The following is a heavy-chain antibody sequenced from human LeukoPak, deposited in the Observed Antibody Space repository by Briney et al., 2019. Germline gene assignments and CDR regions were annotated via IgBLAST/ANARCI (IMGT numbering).Heavy chain of an antibody. V-gene: IGHV4-59*08. Sequence: NPAETLSLTCTVSGGSISSYCLSWIRQPPGKGLEWIGYIYHSGSTNYNPTLKSRVTIAVDTSKNQFSLKVSSVTAADTAVYYCARHGLEPTSFYYYMDIWGKGNTVTVSS. CDR3: ARHGLEPTSFYYYMDI. J-gene: IGHJ6*03. CDR1: GGSISSYC. CDR2: IYHSGST. D-gene: IGHD1-1*01.